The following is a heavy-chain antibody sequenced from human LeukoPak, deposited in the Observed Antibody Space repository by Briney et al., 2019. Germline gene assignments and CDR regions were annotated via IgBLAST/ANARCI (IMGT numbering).Heavy chain of an antibody. CDR1: GFTFSNAW. D-gene: IGHD6-13*01. CDR3: AKEAGTGWFDP. J-gene: IGHJ5*02. Sequence: PGGSLRLSCAASGFTFSNAWMSWVRQAPGKGLEWVSVIYSGGTTYYADSVKGRFTISRDNSKNTLYLQMNSLRAEDTAVYYCAKEAGTGWFDPWGQGTLVTVSS. CDR2: IYSGGTT. V-gene: IGHV3-53*01.